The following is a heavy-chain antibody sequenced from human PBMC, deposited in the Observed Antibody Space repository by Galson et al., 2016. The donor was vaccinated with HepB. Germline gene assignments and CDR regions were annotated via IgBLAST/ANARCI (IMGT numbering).Heavy chain of an antibody. CDR1: GLNFNNYV. J-gene: IGHJ6*03. V-gene: IGHV3-30-3*01. CDR2: ISFDANNK. D-gene: IGHD1-26*01. Sequence: SLRLSCAASGLNFNNYVMHWVRQAPGKGLEWVALISFDANNKYYADSVKGRFTISRDNSKNTVYLQMNSLRAEDTAIYYCAKDTGGTYYDYPYYYFMDVWGVGTTVTVSS. CDR3: AKDTGGTYYDYPYYYFMDV.